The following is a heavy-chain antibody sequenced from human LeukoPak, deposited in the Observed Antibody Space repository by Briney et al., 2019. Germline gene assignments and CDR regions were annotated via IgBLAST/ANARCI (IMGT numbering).Heavy chain of an antibody. V-gene: IGHV1-69*05. J-gene: IGHJ6*03. CDR3: ARGLQYQLLKALGYYYMDV. D-gene: IGHD2-2*01. Sequence: SVKVSCKASGGTFSSHAIAWVRQAPGQGPEWMGGIIPISGTANYAQKFQGRVTITTDESTSTACMELSSLTSDDTAVYYCARGLQYQLLKALGYYYMDVWGEGTTVTVSS. CDR1: GGTFSSHA. CDR2: IIPISGTA.